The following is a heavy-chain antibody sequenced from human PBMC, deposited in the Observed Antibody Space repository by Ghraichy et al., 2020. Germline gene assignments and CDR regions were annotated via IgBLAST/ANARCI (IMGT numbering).Heavy chain of an antibody. V-gene: IGHV4-59*01. CDR2: IYYSGST. Sequence: SETLSLTCTVSGGSISSYYWSWIRQPPGKGLEWIGYIYYSGSTNYNPSLKSRVTISVDTSKNQFSLKLSSVTAADTAVYYCARILMPMYNFDYWGQGTLVTVSS. J-gene: IGHJ4*02. CDR3: ARILMPMYNFDY. CDR1: GGSISSYY. D-gene: IGHD2-2*01.